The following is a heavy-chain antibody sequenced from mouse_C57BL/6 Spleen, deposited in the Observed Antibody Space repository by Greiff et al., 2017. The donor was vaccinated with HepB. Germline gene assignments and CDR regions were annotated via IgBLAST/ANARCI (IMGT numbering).Heavy chain of an antibody. CDR3: ARKGWLLPFDY. CDR2: INPSTGGT. J-gene: IGHJ2*01. CDR1: GYSFTGYY. D-gene: IGHD2-3*01. Sequence: EVQLQESGPELVKPGASVKISCKASGYSFTGYYMNWVKQSPEKSLEWIGEINPSTGGTTYNQKFKAKATLTVDKSSSTAYMQLKSLTSEDSAVYYCARKGWLLPFDYWGQGTTLTVSS. V-gene: IGHV1-42*01.